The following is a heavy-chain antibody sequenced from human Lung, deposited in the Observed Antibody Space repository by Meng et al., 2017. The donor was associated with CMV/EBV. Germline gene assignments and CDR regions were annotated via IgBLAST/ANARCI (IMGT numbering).Heavy chain of an antibody. D-gene: IGHD3-9*01. V-gene: IGHV1-18*01. Sequence: ASVKVSXKASGYTFSRYGISYVRQAPGQGLQWLGWVGGCDGDTNYAPEFRGRATMTTDTSTNTVYMELRSLTSDDTAVYYCARDWECLDRSDVFDIWGQGTXVTVSS. CDR3: ARDWECLDRSDVFDI. CDR1: GYTFSRYG. CDR2: VGGCDGDT. J-gene: IGHJ3*02.